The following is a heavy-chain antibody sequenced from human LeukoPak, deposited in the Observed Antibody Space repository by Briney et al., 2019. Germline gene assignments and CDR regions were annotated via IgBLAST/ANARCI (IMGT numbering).Heavy chain of an antibody. CDR3: ARRESSIDAFDI. J-gene: IGHJ3*02. CDR2: INHSGST. Sequence: SGTLSLTCAVSGGSISSTNWWSWVRQSPGKGLEWIGEINHSGSTNYNPSLKSRVTISVDTSKNQFSLKLSSATAADTAVYYCARRESSIDAFDIWGQGTMVTVSS. V-gene: IGHV4-4*02. D-gene: IGHD6-13*01. CDR1: GGSISSTNW.